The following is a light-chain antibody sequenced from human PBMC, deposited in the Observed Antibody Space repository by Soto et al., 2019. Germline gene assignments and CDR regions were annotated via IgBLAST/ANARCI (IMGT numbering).Light chain of an antibody. V-gene: IGLV2-14*01. Sequence: QSVLTQPASVSGSPGQSITISCTGTSSDVGGYNYVSWYQQHPGKAPKLMIYDVSNRPSGVSNRFSGSKSGNTASLTISGLQAEDEADYYCSSYTSNSPYVFGTGTNVTVL. CDR2: DVS. J-gene: IGLJ1*01. CDR1: SSDVGGYNY. CDR3: SSYTSNSPYV.